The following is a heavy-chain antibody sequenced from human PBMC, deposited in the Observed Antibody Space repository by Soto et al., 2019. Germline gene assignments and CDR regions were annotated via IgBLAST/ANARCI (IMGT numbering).Heavy chain of an antibody. J-gene: IGHJ4*02. V-gene: IGHV1-69*13. CDR2: IIPIFGTA. CDR1: GGTFSSYA. Sequence: ASVKVSCKASGGTFSSYAISWVRQAPGQGLEWMGGIIPIFGTANYAQKFQGRVTITADESTSTAYMELSSLRSEDTAAYYCARDLRIQLGSELFDYWGQGTLVTVSS. D-gene: IGHD5-18*01. CDR3: ARDLRIQLGSELFDY.